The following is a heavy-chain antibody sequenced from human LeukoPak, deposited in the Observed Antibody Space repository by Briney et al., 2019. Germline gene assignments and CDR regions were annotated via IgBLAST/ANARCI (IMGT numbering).Heavy chain of an antibody. J-gene: IGHJ4*02. V-gene: IGHV1-69*01. CDR2: IIPIFGTA. D-gene: IGHD3-22*01. Sequence: ASVTVSCKASGGTFSTYAVSWVRQAPGEGLEWMGGIIPIFGTADYTQKFQVRLTITADEATSTVFKELSSLTSEDTAVYFCARGGHYSYYYDTNGFPYFFHYWGQGTLVTVSS. CDR3: ARGGHYSYYYDTNGFPYFFHY. CDR1: GGTFSTYA.